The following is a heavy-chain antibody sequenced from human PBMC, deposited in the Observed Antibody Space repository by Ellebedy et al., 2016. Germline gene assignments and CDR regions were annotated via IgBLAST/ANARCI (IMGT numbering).Heavy chain of an antibody. D-gene: IGHD6-19*01. CDR1: GGSISSYY. CDR3: ARDEAVAGPFDY. Sequence: SETLSLXXTVSGGSISSYYWSWIRQPPGKRLEWIGYIYYSGSTNYNPSLKSRVTISVDTSKNQFSLKLSSVTAADTAVYYCARDEAVAGPFDYWGQGTLVTVSS. J-gene: IGHJ4*02. CDR2: IYYSGST. V-gene: IGHV4-59*12.